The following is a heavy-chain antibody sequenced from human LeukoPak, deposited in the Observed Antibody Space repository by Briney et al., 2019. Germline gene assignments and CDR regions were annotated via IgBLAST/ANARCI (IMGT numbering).Heavy chain of an antibody. Sequence: SETLSLTCTVSGGSISSHYWSWIRQPPGKGLEWIGYIYYSGSTNYNPYLKSRVTISVDTSKNQFSLKLSSVTAADTAVYYCARESDFSGRYFQHWGQGTLVTVSS. CDR3: ARESDFSGRYFQH. J-gene: IGHJ1*01. D-gene: IGHD3-10*01. V-gene: IGHV4-59*11. CDR2: IYYSGST. CDR1: GGSISSHY.